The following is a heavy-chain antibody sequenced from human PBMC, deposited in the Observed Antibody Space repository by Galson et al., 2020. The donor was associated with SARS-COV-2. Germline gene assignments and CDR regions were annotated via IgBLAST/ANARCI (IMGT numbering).Heavy chain of an antibody. J-gene: IGHJ4*02. CDR3: ARASIHSDFDY. D-gene: IGHD6-6*01. Sequence: ASETLSLTCTVSGASINNNYWSWVRQSPGNRLEWIGHIYYRGSTHYNPSLESRASLSVDTSKNQFSLKLNSVTAADTTVYYCARASIHSDFDYWGQGILVTVSS. CDR1: GASINNNY. CDR2: IYYRGST. V-gene: IGHV4-59*01.